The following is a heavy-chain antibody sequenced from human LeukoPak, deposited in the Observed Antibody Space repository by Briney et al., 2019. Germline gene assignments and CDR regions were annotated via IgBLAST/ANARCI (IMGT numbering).Heavy chain of an antibody. D-gene: IGHD6-19*01. J-gene: IGHJ4*02. Sequence: PGGSLRLSCAASGFTFSSYSLSWVRQAPGKGLEWIAYISSRSSTIYYADSAKGRFTISRDDAQNSLYLQMNSLRAEDTAVYYCARDVPRLAVSGTGLDYWGQGTLVTVSS. CDR2: ISSRSSTI. CDR3: ARDVPRLAVSGTGLDY. V-gene: IGHV3-48*04. CDR1: GFTFSSYS.